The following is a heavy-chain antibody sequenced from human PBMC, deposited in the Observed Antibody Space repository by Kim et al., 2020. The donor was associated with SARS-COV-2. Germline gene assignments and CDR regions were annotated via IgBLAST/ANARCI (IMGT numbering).Heavy chain of an antibody. J-gene: IGHJ6*02. Sequence: GGSLRLSCAASGFTFSSYAMSWVRQAPGKGLEWVSAISGSGGSTYYADSVKGRFTISRDNSKNTLYLQMNSLRAEDTAVYYCAKDSYGDYDYYYGMDVWGQGTTVTVSS. CDR3: AKDSYGDYDYYYGMDV. CDR2: ISGSGGST. V-gene: IGHV3-23*01. D-gene: IGHD4-17*01. CDR1: GFTFSSYA.